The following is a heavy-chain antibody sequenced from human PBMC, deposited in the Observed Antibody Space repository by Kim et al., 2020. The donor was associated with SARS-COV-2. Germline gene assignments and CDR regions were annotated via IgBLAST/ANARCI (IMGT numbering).Heavy chain of an antibody. Sequence: GGSLRLSCAASGFTFSSYSMNWVRQAPGKGLEWVSYISSSSSTIYYADSVKGRFTISRDNAKNSLYLQMNSLRAEDTAVYYCARDLSSSWYGHLDYWGQGTLVTVSS. CDR2: ISSSSSTI. CDR1: GFTFSSYS. CDR3: ARDLSSSWYGHLDY. V-gene: IGHV3-48*04. J-gene: IGHJ4*02. D-gene: IGHD6-13*01.